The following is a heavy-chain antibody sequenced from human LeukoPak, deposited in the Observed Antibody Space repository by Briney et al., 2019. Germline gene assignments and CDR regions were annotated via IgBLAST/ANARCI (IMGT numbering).Heavy chain of an antibody. CDR3: VRHGYTASHFFLDY. CDR2: IYSTGMT. J-gene: IGHJ4*02. D-gene: IGHD5-18*01. CDR1: TASINSYY. V-gene: IGHV4-4*07. Sequence: SETLSLTCTVSTASINSYYWGWVRQPAGRGLEWIGRIYSTGMTQYDPSLQSRVTMSVDTSQKQFSLNLRSVTAADTAIYFCVRHGYTASHFFLDYWSQGALVTVSS.